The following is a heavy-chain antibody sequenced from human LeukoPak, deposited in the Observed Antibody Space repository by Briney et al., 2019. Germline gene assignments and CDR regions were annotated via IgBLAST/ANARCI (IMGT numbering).Heavy chain of an antibody. D-gene: IGHD6-13*01. Sequence: PGGSLRLSCAASGLTFSSHAMSWVRQAPGKGLEWVSLIYKDGNTYYADSVKGRFTISRDNSKNTLYLQINSLRAEDTAVYYCARDGVEQQLVHYFDYWGQGALVTVSS. CDR1: GLTFSSHA. V-gene: IGHV3-53*01. CDR2: IYKDGNT. CDR3: ARDGVEQQLVHYFDY. J-gene: IGHJ4*02.